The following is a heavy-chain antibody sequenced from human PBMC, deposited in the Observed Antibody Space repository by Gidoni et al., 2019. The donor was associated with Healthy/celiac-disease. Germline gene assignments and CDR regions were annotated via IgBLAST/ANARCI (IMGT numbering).Heavy chain of an antibody. Sequence: EVQLVESGGGLVKPGGSLRLSCAASGFTFSSYSMNWVRQAPGKGLEWVSSISSSGSTIYYADSVKGRFTISRDNAKNSLYLQMNSLRAEDTAVYYCAAVAGTYTMDYYYYGMDVWGQGTTVTVSS. CDR3: AAVAGTYTMDYYYYGMDV. CDR2: ISSSGSTI. V-gene: IGHV3-21*01. D-gene: IGHD1-7*01. CDR1: GFTFSSYS. J-gene: IGHJ6*02.